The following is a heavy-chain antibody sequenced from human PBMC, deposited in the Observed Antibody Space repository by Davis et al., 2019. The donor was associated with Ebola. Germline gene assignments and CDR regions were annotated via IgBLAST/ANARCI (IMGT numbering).Heavy chain of an antibody. D-gene: IGHD2-2*01. CDR2: IYHSGST. V-gene: IGHV4-4*02. J-gene: IGHJ5*02. CDR1: GGSISSSNW. CDR3: ARGPLYCISTSCYAGTGWFDP. Sequence: SETLSLTCAVSGGSISSSNWWSWVRQPPGKGLEWIGEIYHSGSTYYNPSLKSRVTISVDTSKNQFSLKLSSVTAADTAVYYCARGPLYCISTSCYAGTGWFDPWGQGTLVTVSS.